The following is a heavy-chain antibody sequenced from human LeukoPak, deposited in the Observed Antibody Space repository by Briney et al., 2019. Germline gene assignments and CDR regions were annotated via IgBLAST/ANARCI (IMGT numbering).Heavy chain of an antibody. V-gene: IGHV1-46*01. D-gene: IGHD2-2*01. Sequence: ASVKVSCKASGYTFTSYYMHWVRQAPGQGLEWMGIINPSGGSTSYAQKFQGRVTMTRDTSTSTVYMELSSLRSEDTAVYYCARDGEYQLQSYNWFDPWGQGTLVTVSS. CDR2: INPSGGST. J-gene: IGHJ5*02. CDR1: GYTFTSYY. CDR3: ARDGEYQLQSYNWFDP.